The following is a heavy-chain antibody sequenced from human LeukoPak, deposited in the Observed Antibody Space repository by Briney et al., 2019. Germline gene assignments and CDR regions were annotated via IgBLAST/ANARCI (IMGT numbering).Heavy chain of an antibody. CDR3: ARARHIVVVTAKFDY. D-gene: IGHD2-21*02. J-gene: IGHJ4*02. Sequence: GGSLRLSCAASGFTVSSNYMSWVRQAPGKGLEWVSVIYSGGSTYYADSVKGRFTISRDNSKNTLYLQMNSLRAEDTAVYYCARARHIVVVTAKFDYWGQGTLVTVSS. CDR1: GFTVSSNY. CDR2: IYSGGST. V-gene: IGHV3-53*01.